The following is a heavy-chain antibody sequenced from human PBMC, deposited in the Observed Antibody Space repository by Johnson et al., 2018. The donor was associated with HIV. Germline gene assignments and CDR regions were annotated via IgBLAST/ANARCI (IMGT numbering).Heavy chain of an antibody. V-gene: IGHV3-7*03. J-gene: IGHJ3*02. D-gene: IGHD3-16*01. Sequence: VQLVESGGGLIQPGGSLRLSCAASGFTVSSNYMSWVRQAPGKGLEWVANIKQDGSEMYYVDSVKGRFTISRDNANNSLYVQMNSLRAEDTAVYYCARGRGALDIWG. CDR3: ARGRGALDI. CDR1: GFTVSSNY. CDR2: IKQDGSEM.